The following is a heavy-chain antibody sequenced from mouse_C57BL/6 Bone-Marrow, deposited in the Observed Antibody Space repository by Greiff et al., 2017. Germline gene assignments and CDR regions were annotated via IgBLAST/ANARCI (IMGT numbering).Heavy chain of an antibody. J-gene: IGHJ4*01. Sequence: VQLQQSGTVLARPGASVKMSCKTSGYTFTSYWMHWVKQRPGQGLEWIGAIYPGNSDTSYNQKFKGKAKLTAVTSASTAYMELSSLTNEDSAVYYCTRWIYYGNSFYAMDYWGQGTSVTVSS. CDR3: TRWIYYGNSFYAMDY. D-gene: IGHD2-1*01. V-gene: IGHV1-5*01. CDR2: IYPGNSDT. CDR1: GYTFTSYW.